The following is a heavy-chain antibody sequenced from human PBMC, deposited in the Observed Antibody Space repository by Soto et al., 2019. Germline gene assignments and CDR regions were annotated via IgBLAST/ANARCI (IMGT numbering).Heavy chain of an antibody. D-gene: IGHD2-15*01. J-gene: IGHJ6*02. CDR3: GRGAFCSGASCRAPPIDV. CDR1: GFTFSDYA. CDR2: ITARSNFI. Sequence: EAYLVESGGGLVKPGGSLRLSCTASGFTFSDYAMNWVRQAPGKGLEWVSFITARSNFIYYADAVRGRFTISRDNAKNSFFLQMNTLGGEDTAVYYGGRGAFCSGASCRAPPIDVWGQGTTVAVSS. V-gene: IGHV3-21*01.